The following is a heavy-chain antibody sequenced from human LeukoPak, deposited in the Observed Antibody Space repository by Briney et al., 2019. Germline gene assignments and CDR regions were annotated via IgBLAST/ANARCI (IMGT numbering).Heavy chain of an antibody. CDR3: ATDSPIAVASNGVYDAFDI. J-gene: IGHJ3*02. D-gene: IGHD6-19*01. CDR1: GYTLTELS. CDR2: FDPEDGET. V-gene: IGHV1-24*01. Sequence: ASVKVSFKFSGYTLTELSMHWVRQAPGKGLEWMGGFDPEDGETIYAQKFQGRVTMTEDTSTDTAYMELSSLRSEDTAVYYCATDSPIAVASNGVYDAFDIWGQGTMVTVSS.